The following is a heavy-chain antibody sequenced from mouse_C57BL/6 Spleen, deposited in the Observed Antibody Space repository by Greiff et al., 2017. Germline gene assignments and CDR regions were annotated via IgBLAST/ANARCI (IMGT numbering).Heavy chain of an antibody. CDR3: ARHEAGTSYFDY. V-gene: IGHV5-9*01. J-gene: IGHJ2*01. CDR2: ISGGGGNT. CDR1: GFNFSSYT. Sequence: EVKVVESGGGLVKPGGSLKLSCAASGFNFSSYTMSWVRQTPEKRLEWVATISGGGGNTYYPDSVKGRFTLSRDNAKNTLYLQMSSLRSEDTALYYCARHEAGTSYFDYWGQGTTLTVSS. D-gene: IGHD4-1*01.